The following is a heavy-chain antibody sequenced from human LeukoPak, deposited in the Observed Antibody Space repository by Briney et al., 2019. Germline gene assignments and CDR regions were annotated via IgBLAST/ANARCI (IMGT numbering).Heavy chain of an antibody. Sequence: GGSLRLACAASGFTLSSYWMSWVRQAPGKGREWVDNIMQVVSEKYYVDSVKGRFTISRDNAKTSLYLQMNSLRAEDTAVYYCAGQYSSGWYDVGHYYYGMDVWGQGTTVTVSS. CDR1: GFTLSSYW. V-gene: IGHV3-7*01. CDR2: IMQVVSEK. CDR3: AGQYSSGWYDVGHYYYGMDV. J-gene: IGHJ6*02. D-gene: IGHD6-19*01.